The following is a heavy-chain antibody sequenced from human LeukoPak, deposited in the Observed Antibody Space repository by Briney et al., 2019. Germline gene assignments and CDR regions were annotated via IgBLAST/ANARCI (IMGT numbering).Heavy chain of an antibody. CDR3: ASAKWDYYDTSDYQTPDVRSGFDY. J-gene: IGHJ4*02. V-gene: IGHV3-21*01. D-gene: IGHD3-22*01. Sequence: PGGSLRLSCEASGFTFSVYSMNWVRQAPGKGLEWVSSISGTGSHIYYADSMKSRFINSRHKAKNSLYLQMNSLRAADTAVYYCASAKWDYYDTSDYQTPDVRSGFDYWGQGTLVTVSS. CDR1: GFTFSVYS. CDR2: ISGTGSHI.